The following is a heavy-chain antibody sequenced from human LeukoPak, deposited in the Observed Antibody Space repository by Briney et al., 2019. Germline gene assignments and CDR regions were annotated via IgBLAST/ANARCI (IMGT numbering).Heavy chain of an antibody. D-gene: IGHD2-2*01. CDR2: ISGSGGST. CDR3: AKAWGHCSSTSCYNWFDP. Sequence: GGSLRLSCAASGFTFSSYAMSWVRQAPGKGLEWVSAISGSGGSTYYADSVKGRFTISRDNSKNTLYLQMNSLRAEDTAVYYCAKAWGHCSSTSCYNWFDPWGQGTLVTVSS. CDR1: GFTFSSYA. J-gene: IGHJ5*02. V-gene: IGHV3-23*01.